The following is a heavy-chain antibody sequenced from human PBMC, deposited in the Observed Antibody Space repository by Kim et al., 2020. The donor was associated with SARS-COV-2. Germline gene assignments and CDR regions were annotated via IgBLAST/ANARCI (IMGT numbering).Heavy chain of an antibody. J-gene: IGHJ4*02. CDR2: XNTNTGNP. D-gene: IGHD2-2*01. CDR3: ARDLSVWVVPAAMGFDY. Sequence: AXVKVSCKASGYTFTSYAMNWVRQAPGQXLXWMXXXNTNTGNPTYAQGFTGRFVFSLDTSVSTAYLQISSLKAEDTAVYYCARDLSVWVVPAAMGFDYWGQGXXXTVSS. V-gene: IGHV7-4-1*02. CDR1: GYTFTSYA.